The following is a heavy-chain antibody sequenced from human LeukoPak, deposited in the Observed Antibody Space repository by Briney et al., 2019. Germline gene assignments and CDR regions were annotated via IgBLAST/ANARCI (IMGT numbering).Heavy chain of an antibody. J-gene: IGHJ4*02. CDR1: GYTFTSYG. V-gene: IGHV1-18*01. D-gene: IGHD3-16*01. CDR3: ARDNDSRDPPNFDY. CDR2: ISAYNGNT. Sequence: ASVKVSCKASGYTFTSYGISWVRQAPGQGLEWMGWISAYNGNTNYAQKLQGRVTMTTDTSTRTAYMELSSLRSEDTAVYYCARDNDSRDPPNFDYWGQGTLVTVSS.